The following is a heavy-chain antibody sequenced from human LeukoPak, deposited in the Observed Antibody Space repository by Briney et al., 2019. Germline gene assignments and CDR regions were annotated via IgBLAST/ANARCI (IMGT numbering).Heavy chain of an antibody. CDR2: INPNSGGT. J-gene: IGHJ4*02. Sequence: ASVKVSCKASGYTFTGYYMHWVRQAPGQGLEWMGRINPNSGGTNYAQKFQGRVTMTRDTSISTAYMELSRLRSDDMAVYYCARGEIVGATKLKIMPDYWGQGTLVTVSS. V-gene: IGHV1-2*06. CDR3: ARGEIVGATKLKIMPDY. CDR1: GYTFTGYY. D-gene: IGHD1-26*01.